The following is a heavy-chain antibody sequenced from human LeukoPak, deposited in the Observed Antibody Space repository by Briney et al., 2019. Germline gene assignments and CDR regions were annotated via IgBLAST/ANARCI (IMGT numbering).Heavy chain of an antibody. CDR1: GFTFSSYG. D-gene: IGHD1-7*01. V-gene: IGHV3-48*04. CDR3: ARDNWNYDKKNYYYYMDV. J-gene: IGHJ6*03. Sequence: HPGGSLRLSCAASGFTFSSYGMHWVRQAPGKGLEWVSYISSSGSTIYYADSVKGRFTISRDNAKNSLYLQMNSLRAEDTAVYYCARDNWNYDKKNYYYYMDVWGKGTTVTVSS. CDR2: ISSSGSTI.